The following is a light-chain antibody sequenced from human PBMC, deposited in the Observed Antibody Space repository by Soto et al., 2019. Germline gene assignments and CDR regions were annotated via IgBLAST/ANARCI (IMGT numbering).Light chain of an antibody. CDR2: RNN. V-gene: IGLV1-47*01. CDR1: TSNLGSNY. J-gene: IGLJ1*01. CDR3: ATWDDSLNGFYV. Sequence: QSVLTQPPSASGTPGQGVTISCSGSTSNLGSNYVYWYQQLPGTAPKLLIYRNNQRPSGVPDRFSGSKSGTSASLAISGLRSDDEADYFWATWDDSLNGFYVFVTGTKVTVL.